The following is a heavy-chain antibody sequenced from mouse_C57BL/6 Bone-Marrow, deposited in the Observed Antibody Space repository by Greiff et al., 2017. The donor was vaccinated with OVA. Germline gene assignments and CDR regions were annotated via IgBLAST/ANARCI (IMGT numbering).Heavy chain of an antibody. V-gene: IGHV5-4*01. CDR2: ISDGGSYT. J-gene: IGHJ2*01. Sequence: EVQGVESGGGLVKPGGSLKLSCAASGFTFSSYAMSWVRQTPEKRLEWVATISDGGSYTYYPDNVKGRFTISRDNAKNNLYLQMSHLKSEDTAMYYCARVGSSSDYWGQGTTLTVSS. CDR3: ARVGSSSDY. CDR1: GFTFSSYA. D-gene: IGHD1-1*01.